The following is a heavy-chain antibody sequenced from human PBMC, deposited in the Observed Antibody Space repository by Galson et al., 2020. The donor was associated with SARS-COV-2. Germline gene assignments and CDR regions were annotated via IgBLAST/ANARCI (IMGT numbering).Heavy chain of an antibody. CDR1: GGSISGYY. CDR2: VYYTGNT. J-gene: IGHJ6*02. Sequence: SQTLSLTCTVSGGSISGYYWTWIRQPPGQGLEWIGNVYYTGNTKYNPSLQSRVTVSVDTSKNQFSLKLSSVTAADTAVYFCARDTPNYGKDVWGQGTTVTVSS. CDR3: ARDTPNYGKDV. V-gene: IGHV4-59*12. D-gene: IGHD2-15*01.